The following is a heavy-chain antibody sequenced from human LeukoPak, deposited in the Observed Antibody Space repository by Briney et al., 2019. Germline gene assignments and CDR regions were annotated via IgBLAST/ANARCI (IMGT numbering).Heavy chain of an antibody. CDR1: GFTFSSYW. V-gene: IGHV3-74*01. Sequence: GGSLRLSCAASGFTFSSYWMHWVRQAPGKGLVWVSRINNDGSSTSYADSVKGRFTISRDNAKNTLYLQINSLRAEDTAVYYCARDDSRGFAYWGQGTLDTVSS. CDR3: ARDDSRGFAY. D-gene: IGHD2-21*01. CDR2: INNDGSST. J-gene: IGHJ4*02.